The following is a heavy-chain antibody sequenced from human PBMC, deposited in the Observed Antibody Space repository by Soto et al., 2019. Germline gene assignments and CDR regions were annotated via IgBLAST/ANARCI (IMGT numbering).Heavy chain of an antibody. CDR3: ARAPLVVVTAILIDY. D-gene: IGHD2-21*02. V-gene: IGHV4-59*12. CDR2: IYYSGSA. CDR1: GGSISSYY. J-gene: IGHJ4*02. Sequence: SETLSLTCTVSGGSISSYYWSWIRQPPGKGLERIGYIYYSGSANYNPSLKSRVTISVDTSKNQFSLKLSSVTAADTALYYCARAPLVVVTAILIDYWGQGTLVTVSS.